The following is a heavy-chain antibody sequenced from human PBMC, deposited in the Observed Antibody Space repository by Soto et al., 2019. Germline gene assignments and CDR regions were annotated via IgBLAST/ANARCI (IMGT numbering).Heavy chain of an antibody. V-gene: IGHV4-4*02. Sequence: QVQLQESGPGLVKPSGTLSLTCAVSSGSISSSNWWSWVRQPPGKGLEWIGEIYHSGSTNYNPSLKSRVTISVDKSKNQFSLRLSSVTAADTAVYYCARVVQQWLVRGEYYFDYWGQGTLVTVSS. CDR2: IYHSGST. CDR1: SGSISSSNW. CDR3: ARVVQQWLVRGEYYFDY. D-gene: IGHD6-19*01. J-gene: IGHJ4*02.